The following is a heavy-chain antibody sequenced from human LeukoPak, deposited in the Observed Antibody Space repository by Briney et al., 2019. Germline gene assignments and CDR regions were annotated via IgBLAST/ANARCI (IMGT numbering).Heavy chain of an antibody. J-gene: IGHJ5*02. CDR3: ARSLGERWLQFLDWFDP. V-gene: IGHV4-61*02. CDR2: IYTSGST. D-gene: IGHD5-24*01. CDR1: GGSISSGSYY. Sequence: PSETLSLTCAVSGGSISSGSYYWSWIRQPAGKGLEWIGRIYTSGSTNYNPSLKSRVTISVDTSQNQFSLKLSSVTAADTAVYYCARSLGERWLQFLDWFDPWGQGTLVTVSS.